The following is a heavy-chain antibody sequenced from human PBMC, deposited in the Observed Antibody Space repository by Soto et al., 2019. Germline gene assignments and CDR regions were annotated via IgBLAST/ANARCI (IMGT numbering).Heavy chain of an antibody. CDR3: ARGVVAAYYYYGMDV. Sequence: SETLSLTCAVYGGSFSGYYWSWIRQPPGKGLEWIGEINHSGSTNYNPSLKSRVTISVDTSKNQFSLKLSSVTAADTAVYYCARGVVAAYYYYGMDVWGQGTTVTVSS. CDR1: GGSFSGYY. D-gene: IGHD3-22*01. CDR2: INHSGST. V-gene: IGHV4-34*01. J-gene: IGHJ6*02.